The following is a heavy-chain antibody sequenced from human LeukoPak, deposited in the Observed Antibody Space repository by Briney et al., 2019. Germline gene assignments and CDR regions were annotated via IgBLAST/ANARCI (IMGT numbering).Heavy chain of an antibody. D-gene: IGHD6-19*01. CDR1: GFTLSSYG. CDR2: IWYDGSNK. CDR3: ARDQAVAGYVDY. Sequence: PGRSLRLSCAASGFTLSSYGMHWVRQAPGKGLEWVALIWYDGSNKYYTDSVKGRFTISRDNSKNTLYLQMNSLRADDTAVYYCARDQAVAGYVDYWGQGTLVTVSS. J-gene: IGHJ4*02. V-gene: IGHV3-33*01.